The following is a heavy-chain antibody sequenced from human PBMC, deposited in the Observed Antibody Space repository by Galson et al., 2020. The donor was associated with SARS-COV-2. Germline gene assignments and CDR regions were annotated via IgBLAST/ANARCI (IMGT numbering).Heavy chain of an antibody. CDR3: AAGILIQPSARYGVAV. J-gene: IGHJ6*02. CDR1: GFTFSNYG. D-gene: IGHD1-1*01. Sequence: GESLKISCAVSGFTFSNYGMHWVRQAPGQGLEWVAVISYDGSEKHYADSVKGRLTISRDNSKNTLYLQMNSLRAEDTPVYYCAAGILIQPSARYGVAVWGQWTTVTGSS. CDR2: ISYDGSEK. V-gene: IGHV3-30*03.